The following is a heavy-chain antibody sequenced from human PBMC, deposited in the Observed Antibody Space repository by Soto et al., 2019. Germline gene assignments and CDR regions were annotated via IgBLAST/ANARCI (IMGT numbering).Heavy chain of an antibody. D-gene: IGHD2-8*01. CDR3: ARDAIPYNGRDDAFDL. Sequence: EVHLLESGGDLVHPGGTLILSCVGSGYPFGDYAMRWVRQAPGKGLEWVSAIGPFEAHAPAYAASVKGRVTISRDKSRNILFLHMTNRSAGDTGVYYCARDAIPYNGRDDAFDLWGQGTVVTVSS. CDR1: GYPFGDYA. CDR2: IGPFEAHAP. J-gene: IGHJ3*01. V-gene: IGHV3-23*01.